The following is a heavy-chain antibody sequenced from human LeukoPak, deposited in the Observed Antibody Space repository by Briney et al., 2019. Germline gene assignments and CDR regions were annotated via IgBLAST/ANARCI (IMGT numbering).Heavy chain of an antibody. Sequence: ASVKVSCKASGYTFTGYYMHWVRQAPGQGLEWMGWINPNSGGTNYAQKFQGRVTMTRDTSISTAYMELSRLRSDDTAVYYCARAFGVVPTSSWATAFDIWGQGTMVTVSS. CDR3: ARAFGVVPTSSWATAFDI. V-gene: IGHV1-2*02. CDR2: INPNSGGT. J-gene: IGHJ3*02. D-gene: IGHD2-2*01. CDR1: GYTFTGYY.